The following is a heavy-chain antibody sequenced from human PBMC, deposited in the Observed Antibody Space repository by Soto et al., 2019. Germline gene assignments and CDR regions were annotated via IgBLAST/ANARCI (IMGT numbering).Heavy chain of an antibody. V-gene: IGHV4-59*01. CDR2: IYYSGST. CDR3: ARNKGEGQLLMGVFNM. J-gene: IGHJ3*02. CDR1: GGSISSYY. Sequence: SETLSLTCTVSGGSISSYYWSWIRQPPGKGLEWIGYIYYSGSTNYNPSLKSRVTISVDTSKNQFSLKLSSVTAADTAVYYCARNKGEGQLLMGVFNMGGKGKMVTV. D-gene: IGHD2-2*01.